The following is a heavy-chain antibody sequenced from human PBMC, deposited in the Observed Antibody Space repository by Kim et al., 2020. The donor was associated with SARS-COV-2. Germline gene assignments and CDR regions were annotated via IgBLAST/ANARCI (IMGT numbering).Heavy chain of an antibody. J-gene: IGHJ6*02. CDR2: ISGSGGST. D-gene: IGHD3-22*01. Sequence: GGSLRLSCAASGFTFSSYAMSWVRQAPGKGLEWVSAISGSGGSTYYADSVKSRFTISRDNSKNTLYLQMNSLRAEDTAVYYCAKDRRMIVVADYYYYGMDVWGQGTTVTVSS. CDR3: AKDRRMIVVADYYYYGMDV. V-gene: IGHV3-23*01. CDR1: GFTFSSYA.